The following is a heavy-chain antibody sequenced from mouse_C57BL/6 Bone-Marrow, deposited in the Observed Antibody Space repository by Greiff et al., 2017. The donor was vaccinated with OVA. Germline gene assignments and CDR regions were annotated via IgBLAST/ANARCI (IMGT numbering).Heavy chain of an antibody. V-gene: IGHV1-64*01. CDR3: ARRPLTTVVDYYAMDY. J-gene: IGHJ4*01. CDR1: GYTFTSYW. Sequence: QVQLKQPGAELVKPGASVKLSCKASGYTFTSYWMHWVKQRPGQGLEWIGMIHPNSGSTNYNEKFKSKATLTVDKSSSTAYMQLSSLTSEDSAVYYCARRPLTTVVDYYAMDYWGQGTSVTVSS. D-gene: IGHD1-1*01. CDR2: IHPNSGST.